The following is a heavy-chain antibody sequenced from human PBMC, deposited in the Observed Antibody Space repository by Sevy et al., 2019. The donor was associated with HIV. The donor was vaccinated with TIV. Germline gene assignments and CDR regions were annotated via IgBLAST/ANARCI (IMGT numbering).Heavy chain of an antibody. J-gene: IGHJ4*02. D-gene: IGHD3-22*01. V-gene: IGHV4-59*01. CDR1: GGSMSSYY. Sequence: SETLSLTCTVSGGSMSSYYWSWIRHPPGKGLEWIGYIYYSGSTKYNPSLKSRGTISLDTSKNQFSLKLGSVTAADTAVYYCARATHSYESSSYYPTPLFDYWGQGTLVTVSS. CDR2: IYYSGST. CDR3: ARATHSYESSSYYPTPLFDY.